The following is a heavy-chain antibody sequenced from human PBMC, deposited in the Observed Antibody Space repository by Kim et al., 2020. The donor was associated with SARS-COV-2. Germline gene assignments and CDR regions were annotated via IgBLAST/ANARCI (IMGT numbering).Heavy chain of an antibody. J-gene: IGHJ4*02. Sequence: SETLSLTCTVSGGSVSSGSYYWSWIRQPPGKGLEWIGYIYYSGSTNYNPSLKSRVTISVDTSKNQFSLKLSSVTAADTAVYYCARVLAPLGIESRTFDYWGQGTLVTVSS. CDR1: GGSVSSGSYY. D-gene: IGHD6-13*01. CDR3: ARVLAPLGIESRTFDY. V-gene: IGHV4-61*01. CDR2: IYYSGST.